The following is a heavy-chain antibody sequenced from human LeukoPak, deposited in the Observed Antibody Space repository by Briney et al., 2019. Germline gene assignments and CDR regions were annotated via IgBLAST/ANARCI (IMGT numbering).Heavy chain of an antibody. CDR2: ISGSGGST. V-gene: IGHV3-23*01. CDR3: ARNLGYCTNGVCPGFDY. J-gene: IGHJ4*02. CDR1: GFTFSSYA. D-gene: IGHD2-8*01. Sequence: GGSLRLSCAASGFTFSSYAMSWVRQAPGKGLEWVSAISGSGGSTYYADSVKGRFTVSRDNSKNTLYLQMNSLRAEDTAVYYCARNLGYCTNGVCPGFDYWGQGTLVTVSS.